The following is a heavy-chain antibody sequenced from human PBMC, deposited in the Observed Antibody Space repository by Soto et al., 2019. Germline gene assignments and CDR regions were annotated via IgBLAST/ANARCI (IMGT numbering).Heavy chain of an antibody. CDR3: AKDQALWFGEYPFYYYYGMDV. CDR2: ISYDGSNK. CDR1: GFTFSSYG. Sequence: GGSLRLSCAASGFTFSSYGMHWGRQAPGKGLEWVAVISYDGSNKYYADSVKGRFTISRDNSKNTLYLQMNSLRAEDTAVYYCAKDQALWFGEYPFYYYYGMDVWSQGTTVTVS. V-gene: IGHV3-30*18. J-gene: IGHJ6*02. D-gene: IGHD3-10*01.